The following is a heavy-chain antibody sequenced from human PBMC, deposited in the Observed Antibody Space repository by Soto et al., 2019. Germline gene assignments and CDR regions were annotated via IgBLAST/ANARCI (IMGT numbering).Heavy chain of an antibody. J-gene: IGHJ4*02. CDR1: VGTFSSYT. CDR2: IIPILGIA. V-gene: IGHV1-69*02. CDR3: ARVGYSSGWYGDY. Sequence: QVQLVQSGAEVKKPGSSVKVSCKASVGTFSSYTISWVRQAPGQGLEWMGRIIPILGIANYAQKFQGRVTITADKSTSTAYMALSSLRSEDTAVYYCARVGYSSGWYGDYWGQGTLVTVSS. D-gene: IGHD6-19*01.